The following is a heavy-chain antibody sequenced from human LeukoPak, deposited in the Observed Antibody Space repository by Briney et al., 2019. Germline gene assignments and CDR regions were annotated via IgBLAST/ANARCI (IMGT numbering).Heavy chain of an antibody. D-gene: IGHD3-3*01. J-gene: IGHJ6*03. CDR3: ARPLESYYYMDV. CDR2: ISSKNVI. Sequence: GGSLRLSCAASGFTFSSYSMNWVRQAPGKGLEWVSYISSKNVIYYADSVKGRFTISRDNAKNSLYLQMNSLRAEDTAVYYCARPLESYYYMDVWGKGTTVTVSS. V-gene: IGHV3-48*04. CDR1: GFTFSSYS.